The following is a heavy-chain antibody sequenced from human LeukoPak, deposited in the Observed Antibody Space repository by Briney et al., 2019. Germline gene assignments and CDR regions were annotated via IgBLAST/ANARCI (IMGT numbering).Heavy chain of an antibody. Sequence: SETLSLTCTVSGGSISTYYWSWIRQPPGKGLEWIGYIYYRGSTNYNPSLKGRVTILVDTSKNQFSLKLSSVTAADTAVYYCARGGYTTGGYWYLDLWGRGTLVTVSS. D-gene: IGHD4-17*01. J-gene: IGHJ2*01. CDR3: ARGGYTTGGYWYLDL. CDR2: IYYRGST. V-gene: IGHV4-59*01. CDR1: GGSISTYY.